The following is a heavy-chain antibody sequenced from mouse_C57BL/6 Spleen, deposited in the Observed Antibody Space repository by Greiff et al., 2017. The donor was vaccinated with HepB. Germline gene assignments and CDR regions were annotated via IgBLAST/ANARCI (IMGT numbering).Heavy chain of an antibody. CDR1: GYTFTSYT. V-gene: IGHV1-4*01. J-gene: IGHJ4*01. CDR2: INPSSGYT. D-gene: IGHD1-1*02. CDR3: ARGGLPLWDYAMDY. Sequence: LQESGAELARPGASVKMSCKASGYTFTSYTMHWVKQRPGQGLEWIGYINPSSGYTKYNQKFKDKATLTADKSSSTAYMQLSSLTSEDSAVYYCARGGLPLWDYAMDYWGQGTSVTVSS.